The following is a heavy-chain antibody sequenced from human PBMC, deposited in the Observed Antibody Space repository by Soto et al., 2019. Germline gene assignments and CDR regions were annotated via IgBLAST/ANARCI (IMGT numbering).Heavy chain of an antibody. CDR1: GFTFTNAW. Sequence: PGGSLRLSCAASGFTFTNAWINWVRQAPGKGLEWVGRIKSKIDGGITDFAAPVKGRFAISRDVSRNMVYLQMTSLKIEDTAFYFCTTVSYSTMIVFRFDYWGHGTLVTFSS. CDR3: TTVSYSTMIVFRFDY. V-gene: IGHV3-15*07. CDR2: IKSKIDGGIT. D-gene: IGHD3-22*01. J-gene: IGHJ4*01.